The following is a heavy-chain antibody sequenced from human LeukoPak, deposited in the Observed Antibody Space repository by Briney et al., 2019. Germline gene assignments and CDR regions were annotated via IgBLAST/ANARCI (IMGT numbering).Heavy chain of an antibody. D-gene: IGHD2-2*01. Sequence: SETLSLTCAVYGGSFSGYYWSWIRQPPGKGLEWIGEINHSGSTNYNPSLKSRVTISVDTSKNQFSLKLSSVTAADTAVYYCARRPLGYCSSTSCPTPYYFDYWGQGTLSPSPQ. CDR1: GGSFSGYY. CDR2: INHSGST. V-gene: IGHV4-34*01. J-gene: IGHJ4*02. CDR3: ARRPLGYCSSTSCPTPYYFDY.